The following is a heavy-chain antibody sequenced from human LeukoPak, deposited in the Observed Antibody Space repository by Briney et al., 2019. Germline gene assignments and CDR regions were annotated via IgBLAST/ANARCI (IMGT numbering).Heavy chain of an antibody. Sequence: ASVKVSCKASGYTFTGYYMHWVRQAPGQGLEWMGWINPNRGGTNYALKFQGRVTMTRDTSISTAYMELSRLRSDDTAVYYCARSAGLKSTYYDYVWGSYRYPFDFDYWGQGTLVTVSS. CDR2: INPNRGGT. D-gene: IGHD3-16*02. CDR1: GYTFTGYY. V-gene: IGHV1-2*02. J-gene: IGHJ4*02. CDR3: ARSAGLKSTYYDYVWGSYRYPFDFDY.